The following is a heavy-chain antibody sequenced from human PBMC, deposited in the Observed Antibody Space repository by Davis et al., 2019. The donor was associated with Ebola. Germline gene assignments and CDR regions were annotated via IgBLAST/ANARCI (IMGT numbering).Heavy chain of an antibody. D-gene: IGHD2-21*02. Sequence: AASVKVSCKASGYIFSNYDINWVRQASGQGLEWMGWVNPYSGHTGYVEKFKGRVTMTGDPSISTAYMELSSLTIDDTAVYYCARGYSPKYRGGDCVNDFWGQGTLVTVST. CDR3: ARGYSPKYRGGDCVNDF. J-gene: IGHJ4*02. CDR2: VNPYSGHT. CDR1: GYIFSNYD. V-gene: IGHV1-8*01.